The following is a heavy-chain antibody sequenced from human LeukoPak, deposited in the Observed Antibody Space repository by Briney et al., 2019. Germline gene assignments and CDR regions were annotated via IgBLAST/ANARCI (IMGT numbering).Heavy chain of an antibody. D-gene: IGHD2-21*01. CDR3: ARDPSMTAVSAYSFDF. Sequence: PGGSLRLSCAASGFTFSSYWVSWVRQAPGKGLEWVASIKQDGSETYYVDSVKGRFIISKDNAQNLLFLQMNSLRVEDTAVYFCARDPSMTAVSAYSFDFWGQGTLVTVSS. J-gene: IGHJ4*02. V-gene: IGHV3-7*01. CDR1: GFTFSSYW. CDR2: IKQDGSET.